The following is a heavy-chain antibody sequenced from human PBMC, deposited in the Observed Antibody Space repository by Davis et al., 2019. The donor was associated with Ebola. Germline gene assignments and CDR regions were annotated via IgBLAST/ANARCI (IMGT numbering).Heavy chain of an antibody. CDR2: IDADSGGT. CDR1: GYTFTDYH. D-gene: IGHD6-6*01. V-gene: IGHV1-2*02. CDR3: ARDDTSSPSNAFDI. Sequence: ASVKVSCKASGYTFTDYHIHWVRQAPGQGLEWMGWIDADSGGTNYAQKFQGRVPMTRDTSISTVYMELSRVISDDTAVYACARDDTSSPSNAFDIWGQGTMVTVSS. J-gene: IGHJ3*02.